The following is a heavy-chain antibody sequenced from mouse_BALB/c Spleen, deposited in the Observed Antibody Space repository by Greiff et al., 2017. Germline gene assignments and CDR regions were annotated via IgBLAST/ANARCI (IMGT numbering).Heavy chain of an antibody. CDR1: GYTFTDYA. CDR2: ISTYYGDA. V-gene: IGHV1S137*01. J-gene: IGHJ2*01. Sequence: QVQLKESGAELVRPGVSVKISCKGSGYTFTDYAMHWVKQSHAKSLEWIGVISTYYGDASYNQKFKGKATMTVDKSSSTAYMELARLTSEDSAIYYCARCDYDGGAYFDYWGQGTTLTVSS. CDR3: ARCDYDGGAYFDY. D-gene: IGHD2-4*01.